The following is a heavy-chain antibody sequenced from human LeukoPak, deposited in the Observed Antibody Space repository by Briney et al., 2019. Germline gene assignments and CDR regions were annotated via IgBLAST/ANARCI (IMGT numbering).Heavy chain of an antibody. Sequence: GGSLRLSCAASGFTFRNYWMSWVRQAPGKGLEWVASIDQYGRAKYYVDSVRGRFTFSRDNTKNSLHLQMNSLRAEDTAVYYCARADSYGSILDYWGQGTRVIDSS. V-gene: IGHV3-7*04. CDR1: GFTFRNYW. J-gene: IGHJ4*02. CDR3: ARADSYGSILDY. CDR2: IDQYGRAK. D-gene: IGHD5-18*01.